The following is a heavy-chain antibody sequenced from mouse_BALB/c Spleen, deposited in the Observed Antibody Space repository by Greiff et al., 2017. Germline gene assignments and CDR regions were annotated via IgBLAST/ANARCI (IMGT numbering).Heavy chain of an antibody. CDR2: ISSGGST. D-gene: IGHD4-1*01. CDR1: GFTFSSYA. V-gene: IGHV5-6-5*01. J-gene: IGHJ3*01. Sequence: EVQRVESGGGLVQPGGSRKLSCAASGFTFSSYAMSWVRQTPEKRLEWVASISSGGSTYYPDSVKGRFTISRDNARNILYLQMSSLRSEDTAMYYCARGLKTGTPGFAYWGQGTLVTVSA. CDR3: ARGLKTGTPGFAY.